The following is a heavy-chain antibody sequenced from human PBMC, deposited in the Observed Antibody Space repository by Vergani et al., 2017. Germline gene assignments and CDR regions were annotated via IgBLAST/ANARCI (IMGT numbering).Heavy chain of an antibody. D-gene: IGHD1-26*01. Sequence: QVQLVQSGAEVKKPGSSVKVSCKASGGTFSTYAISWVRQAPGQGLEWMGWINPNRGVTNYGQKFHGRVTMTSDTSTNTVYMELSRLKSDDTALYYCAKDRANSGAYPIDFWGPGTLVTVSS. J-gene: IGHJ4*02. CDR2: INPNRGVT. CDR1: GGTFSTYA. CDR3: AKDRANSGAYPIDF. V-gene: IGHV1-2*02.